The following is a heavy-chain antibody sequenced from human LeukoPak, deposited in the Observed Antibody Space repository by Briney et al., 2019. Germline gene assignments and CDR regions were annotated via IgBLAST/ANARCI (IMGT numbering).Heavy chain of an antibody. J-gene: IGHJ4*02. V-gene: IGHV3-23*01. D-gene: IGHD6-6*01. CDR2: ITDSGGDT. Sequence: PGGSLRLSCAASRFTFSRYAMSWVRQAPGKGLEWVSAITDSGGDTYHADSVKGRLTISRDNSNNALYLQMNSLRVEDTARYYCVKGSSSSRPYYFDYWGQGTLVTVSS. CDR3: VKGSSSSRPYYFDY. CDR1: RFTFSRYA.